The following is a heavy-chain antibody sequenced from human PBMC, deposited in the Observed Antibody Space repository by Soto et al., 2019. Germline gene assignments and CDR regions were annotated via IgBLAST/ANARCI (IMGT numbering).Heavy chain of an antibody. CDR2: IIPIFGTA. D-gene: IGHD2-2*01. V-gene: IGHV1-69*01. Sequence: QVQLVQSGAEVKKPGSSVKVSCKASGGTFSSYAISWVRQAPGQGLEWMGGIIPIFGTANYAQKFQGRVTITADESTSTAYMELSSLRSEDTAVYYCAREKAVVVQAAIPSLDYGIDVWGQGTTVTVSS. J-gene: IGHJ6*02. CDR1: GGTFSSYA. CDR3: AREKAVVVQAAIPSLDYGIDV.